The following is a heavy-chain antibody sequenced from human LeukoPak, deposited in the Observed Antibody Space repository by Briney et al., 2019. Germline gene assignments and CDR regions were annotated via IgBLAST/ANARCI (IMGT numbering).Heavy chain of an antibody. CDR2: INSDGSIT. CDR1: GFTFSTYW. J-gene: IGHJ4*02. CDR3: AKSGTGCSGGSCYSHHFDC. V-gene: IGHV3-74*01. Sequence: GGSLRLSCAASGFTFSTYWMHWVRQVPGKGLVWVSRINSDGSITTYADSVKGRFTLSRDNSKSTVYLQMNSLRADDTAVYYCAKSGTGCSGGSCYSHHFDCWGQGALVTVSS. D-gene: IGHD2-15*01.